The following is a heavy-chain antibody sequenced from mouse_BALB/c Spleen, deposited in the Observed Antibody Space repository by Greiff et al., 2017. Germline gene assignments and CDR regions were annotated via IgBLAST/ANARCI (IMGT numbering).Heavy chain of an antibody. CDR1: GFTFSSYA. CDR2: ISSGGST. Sequence: EVMLVESGGGLVKPGGSLKLSCAASGFTFSSYAMSWVRQTPEKRLEWVASISSGGSTYYPDSVKGRFTISRDNARNILYLQMSSLRSEDTAMYYCARADGYYFDYWGQGTTLTVSS. D-gene: IGHD2-3*01. V-gene: IGHV5-6-5*01. J-gene: IGHJ2*01. CDR3: ARADGYYFDY.